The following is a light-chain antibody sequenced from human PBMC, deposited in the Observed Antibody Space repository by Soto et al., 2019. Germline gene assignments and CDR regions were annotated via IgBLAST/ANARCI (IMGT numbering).Light chain of an antibody. CDR1: QSVSSSY. V-gene: IGKV3-20*01. Sequence: EIVLTQSPGTLSLSPGERATLSCRASQSVSSSYLAWYQKKPGQAPRLLIYGASSRATGIPDRFSGSGSGTDFTLTISRLEPEDFAVYYCQQYDSSPTFGGGTKVEIK. CDR3: QQYDSSPT. CDR2: GAS. J-gene: IGKJ4*01.